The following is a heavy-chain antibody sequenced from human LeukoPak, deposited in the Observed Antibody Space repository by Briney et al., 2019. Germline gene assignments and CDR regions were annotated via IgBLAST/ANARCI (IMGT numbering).Heavy chain of an antibody. V-gene: IGHV4-34*01. Sequence: PSETLSLTCAVYGGSFSGYYWSWLRQPPGKGLEWIGEINHSGSTNYNPSLKSRVTISVDTSKNQFSLKLSSVTAADTAVYYCASGTNYYDSSGPYSFDYWGQGTLVTVSS. CDR3: ASGTNYYDSSGPYSFDY. J-gene: IGHJ4*02. CDR1: GGSFSGYY. D-gene: IGHD3-22*01. CDR2: INHSGST.